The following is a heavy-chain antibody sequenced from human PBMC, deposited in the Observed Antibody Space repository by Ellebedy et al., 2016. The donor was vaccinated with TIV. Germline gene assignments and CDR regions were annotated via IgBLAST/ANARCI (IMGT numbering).Heavy chain of an antibody. CDR3: ARGQYSYEALYYYYYGMDV. Sequence: MPSETLSLTCTVSGGSISSYYWSWIRQPPGKGLEWIGYIYYSGSTNYNPSLKSRVTISVDTSKNQFSLKLSSVTAADTAVYYCARGQYSYEALYYYYYGMDVWGQGTTVTVSS. CDR1: GGSISSYY. V-gene: IGHV4-59*01. D-gene: IGHD5-18*01. J-gene: IGHJ6*02. CDR2: IYYSGST.